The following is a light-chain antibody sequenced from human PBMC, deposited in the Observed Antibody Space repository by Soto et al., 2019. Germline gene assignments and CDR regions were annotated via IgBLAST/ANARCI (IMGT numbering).Light chain of an antibody. V-gene: IGKV1-5*01. CDR1: QSVNGW. CDR3: QRYNSTPWT. Sequence: DIQMTQSPSTLSASVGDRVTITCRASQSVNGWLAWYQQKPGKAPKLLIYAASNLESGVPSRFSGSGSGTEFTLSISSLQPDDPATYYCQRYNSTPWTFGQGTKVEVK. J-gene: IGKJ1*01. CDR2: AAS.